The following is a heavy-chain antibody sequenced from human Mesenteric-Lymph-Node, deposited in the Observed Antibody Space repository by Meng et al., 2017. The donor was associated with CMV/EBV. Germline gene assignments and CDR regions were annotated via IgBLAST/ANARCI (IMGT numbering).Heavy chain of an antibody. CDR1: GGSFSGYY. D-gene: IGHD4-23*01. Sequence: QVQLQHWGAGLLKPSGTLSLTCAVYGGSFSGYYWSWIRQPPGKGLEWIGEINHSGSTNYNPSLKSRVTISVDTSKNQFSLKLSSVTAADTAVYYCARHQRWLKSEGGFNYWGQGTLVTVSS. CDR2: INHSGST. J-gene: IGHJ4*02. CDR3: ARHQRWLKSEGGFNY. V-gene: IGHV4-34*01.